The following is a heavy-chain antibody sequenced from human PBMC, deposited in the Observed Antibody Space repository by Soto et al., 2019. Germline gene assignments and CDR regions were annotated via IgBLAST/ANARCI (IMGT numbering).Heavy chain of an antibody. Sequence: EVQLVESGGVVVQPGGSLRLSCAASGFTFDDYTMHWVRQAPGKGLEWVSLISWDGGSTYYADSVKGRFTISRDNSKNTLYLQMNSLRTEDTALYYCAKGGDIWTYMIGIDYWGQGTLVTVSS. J-gene: IGHJ4*02. CDR2: ISWDGGST. CDR3: AKGGDIWTYMIGIDY. D-gene: IGHD3-22*01. CDR1: GFTFDDYT. V-gene: IGHV3-43*01.